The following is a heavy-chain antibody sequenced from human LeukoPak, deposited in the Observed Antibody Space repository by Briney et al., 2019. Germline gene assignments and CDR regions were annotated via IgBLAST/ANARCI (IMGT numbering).Heavy chain of an antibody. CDR2: IYYSGSP. CDR1: GDSITNNDYY. J-gene: IGHJ4*02. Sequence: TLSLTCTVSGDSITNNDYYWGWIRQPPGKGLEWIASIYYSGSPYYIPSLKSRATISVDTSRNQFSLNLNSVTATDTAVYYCARHGQGLRYFDWMSFDSWGQGAPVTVSS. CDR3: ARHGQGLRYFDWMSFDS. D-gene: IGHD3-9*01. V-gene: IGHV4-39*01.